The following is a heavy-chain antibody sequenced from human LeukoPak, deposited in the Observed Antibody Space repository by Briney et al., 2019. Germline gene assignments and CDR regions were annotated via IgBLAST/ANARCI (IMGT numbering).Heavy chain of an antibody. CDR3: ARCSGGSCYLPFDY. D-gene: IGHD2-15*01. Sequence: GGSLTLCCAASGFTFSSYWMSWVRQAPGKGLEWVANIKQDGSEKYYVDSVKGRFTISRDNAKNSLYLQMNSLRAEDTAVYYCARCSGGSCYLPFDYWGQGTLVTVSS. V-gene: IGHV3-7*03. J-gene: IGHJ4*02. CDR1: GFTFSSYW. CDR2: IKQDGSEK.